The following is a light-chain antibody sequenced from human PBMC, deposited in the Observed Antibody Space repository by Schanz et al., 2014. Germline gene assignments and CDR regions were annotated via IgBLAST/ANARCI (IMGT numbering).Light chain of an antibody. Sequence: QSVLTQPPSASGTPGQRVTISCSGSSSNIGSRTVSWYQHLQGTAPKILIYGNNQRPSGVPDRFSGSKSGTSASLAITGLQGEDEADYYCQSYDSSLSGWVFGEGTKVTVL. CDR1: SSNIGSRT. CDR2: GNN. V-gene: IGLV1-44*01. CDR3: QSYDSSLSGWV. J-gene: IGLJ3*02.